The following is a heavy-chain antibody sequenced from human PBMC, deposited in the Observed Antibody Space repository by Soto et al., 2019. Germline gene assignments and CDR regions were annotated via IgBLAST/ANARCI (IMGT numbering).Heavy chain of an antibody. CDR1: GYTFTSYG. CDR3: ASVRRITIFGVVPYDYYYMDV. V-gene: IGHV1-18*01. Sequence: ALVKVSCKASGYTFTSYGISWVRQAPGQRLEWMGWISAYNGNTNYAQKLQGRVTMTTDTSTSTAYMELRSLRSDDTAVYYCASVRRITIFGVVPYDYYYMDVWGKGTAVTVSS. D-gene: IGHD3-3*01. J-gene: IGHJ6*03. CDR2: ISAYNGNT.